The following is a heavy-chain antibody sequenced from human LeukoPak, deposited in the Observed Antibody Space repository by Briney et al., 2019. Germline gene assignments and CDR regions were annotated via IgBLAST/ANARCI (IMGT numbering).Heavy chain of an antibody. D-gene: IGHD6-19*01. CDR1: GGTFNTYP. V-gene: IGHV1-69*05. CDR3: AREDTSGWYFHY. CDR2: IVPMFDTP. Sequence: SVKVSCKASGGTFNTYPISWVRQAPGQGLEWMGRIVPMFDTPSYAQKFQGRVTITTDESTSTAYMELSSLRSEDTAIYYCAREDTSGWYFHYWGQGTLVTVSS. J-gene: IGHJ4*02.